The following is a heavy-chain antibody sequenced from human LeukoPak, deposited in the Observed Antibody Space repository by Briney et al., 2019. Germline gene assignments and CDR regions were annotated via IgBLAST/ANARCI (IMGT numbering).Heavy chain of an antibody. CDR2: IYPGDSDT. J-gene: IGHJ4*02. V-gene: IGHV5-51*01. CDR1: GCNFASYW. Sequence: GESLKISCTGSGCNFASYWIGWVRQMPGKGLEWMGIIYPGDSDTRYSPSFRGQVIISADKSISTAYLQWSSLKASDTAMYYCARASTVAVAANFFDYWGQGTPVTVSS. CDR3: ARASTVAVAANFFDY. D-gene: IGHD6-19*01.